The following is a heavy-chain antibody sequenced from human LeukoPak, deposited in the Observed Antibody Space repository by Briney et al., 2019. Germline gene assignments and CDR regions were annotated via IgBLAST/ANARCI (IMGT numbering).Heavy chain of an antibody. D-gene: IGHD3-10*01. CDR1: GFTFTSYW. J-gene: IGHJ5*02. CDR3: AKEMVRGVIKRGNWFDP. V-gene: IGHV3-30*02. Sequence: HPGGSLRLSCAASGFTFTSYWMTWVRQAPGKGLEWVAFIRYDGSSKYYADSVKGRFTISRDNSKNALYLQMNSLRAEDTAVYYCAKEMVRGVIKRGNWFDPWGQGTLVTVSS. CDR2: IRYDGSSK.